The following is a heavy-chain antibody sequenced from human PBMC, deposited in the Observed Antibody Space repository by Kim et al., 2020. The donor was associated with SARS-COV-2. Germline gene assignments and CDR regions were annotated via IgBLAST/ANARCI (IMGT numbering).Heavy chain of an antibody. Sequence: SETLSLTCTVSGGSMSSGGYYWSWIRQPPGKGLEWIGYIYYSGSTYDNPSVKSRLTISLDKSKNQFSLKLSSVTAADTAVYYCVRGRRDGYNYYDYWGQGTLVTVSS. CDR1: GGSMSSGGYY. J-gene: IGHJ4*02. CDR3: VRGRRDGYNYYDY. CDR2: IYYSGST. V-gene: IGHV4-30-4*01. D-gene: IGHD5-12*01.